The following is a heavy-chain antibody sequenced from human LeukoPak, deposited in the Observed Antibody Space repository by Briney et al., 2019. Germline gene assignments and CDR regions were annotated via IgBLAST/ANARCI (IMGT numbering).Heavy chain of an antibody. V-gene: IGHV4-4*09. Sequence: PSETLSLTCTVSGDSINDHYWSWIRQPPGEGLEWIAYIYSSVSTNYNPSLRSRVTISIDTSRSQFSLQLTSVTAADAGVYYCARVYSGYDLPGSLANYYFDYWGQGTLVTVSS. CDR1: GDSINDHY. J-gene: IGHJ4*02. D-gene: IGHD5-12*01. CDR2: IYSSVST. CDR3: ARVYSGYDLPGSLANYYFDY.